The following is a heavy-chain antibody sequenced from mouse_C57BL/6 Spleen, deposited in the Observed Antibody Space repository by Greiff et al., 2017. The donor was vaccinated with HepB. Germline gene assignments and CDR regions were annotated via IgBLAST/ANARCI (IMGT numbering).Heavy chain of an antibody. CDR3: ASEGDGYYRSMDY. Sequence: ESGPGLVKPSQSLSLTCSVTGYSITSGYYWNWIRQFPGNKLEWMGYISYDGSNNYNPSLKNRISITRDTSKNQFFLKLNSVTTEDTATYYCASEGDGYYRSMDYWGQGTSVTVSS. CDR1: GYSITSGYY. CDR2: ISYDGSN. J-gene: IGHJ4*01. D-gene: IGHD2-3*01. V-gene: IGHV3-6*01.